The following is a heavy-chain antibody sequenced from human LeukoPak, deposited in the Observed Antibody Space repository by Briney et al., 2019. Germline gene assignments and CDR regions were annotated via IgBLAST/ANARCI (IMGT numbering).Heavy chain of an antibody. Sequence: SGTLSLTCTVSGGSVSSGSYYWSWIRQPPGKGLEWIGEINHSGSTNYNPSLKSRVTISVDTSKNQFSLKLSSVTAADTAVYYCARGTEITIFGVVTVGWFDPWGQGTLVTVSS. CDR2: INHSGST. V-gene: IGHV4-39*07. CDR1: GGSVSSGSYY. CDR3: ARGTEITIFGVVTVGWFDP. D-gene: IGHD3-3*01. J-gene: IGHJ5*02.